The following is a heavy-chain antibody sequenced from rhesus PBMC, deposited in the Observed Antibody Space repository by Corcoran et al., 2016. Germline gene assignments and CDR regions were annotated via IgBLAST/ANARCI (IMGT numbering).Heavy chain of an antibody. Sequence: EVQLVESGGGLVQPGGSLRLSCAASGFTFSNYGMSWVRQAPGKGLEWVSYISYAGEYTHYADSVKGRFTISRDNSKNTLSLQMNSLRPEDTAVYFCAKAAYTSGWSFDYWGQGVLVTVSS. CDR2: ISYAGEYT. CDR3: AKAAYTSGWSFDY. J-gene: IGHJ4*01. CDR1: GFTFSNYG. V-gene: IGHV3S5*01. D-gene: IGHD6S26*01.